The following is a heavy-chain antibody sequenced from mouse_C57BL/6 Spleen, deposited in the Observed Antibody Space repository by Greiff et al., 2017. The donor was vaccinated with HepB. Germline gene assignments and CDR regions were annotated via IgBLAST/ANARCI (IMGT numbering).Heavy chain of an antibody. V-gene: IGHV1-15*01. CDR2: IDPETGGT. D-gene: IGHD4-1*01. CDR3: TEANWGDFDY. Sequence: QVQLQQSGAELVRPGASVTLSCKASGYTFTDYEMHWVKQTPVHGLEWIGAIDPETGGTAYNQKFKGKAILTADKSSSTAYMELRSLTSEDSAVYYCTEANWGDFDYWGQGTTLTVSS. J-gene: IGHJ2*01. CDR1: GYTFTDYE.